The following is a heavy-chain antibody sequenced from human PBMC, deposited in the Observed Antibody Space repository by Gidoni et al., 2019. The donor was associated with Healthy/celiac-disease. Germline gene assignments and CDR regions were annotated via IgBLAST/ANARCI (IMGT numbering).Heavy chain of an antibody. CDR1: GDTCTSYA. V-gene: IGHV1-3*01. CDR2: IHAGNGNT. Sequence: VQRVQSGAEVKKHGATVKVSGKASGDTCTSYAMHWVRQAPGQRLEWMGWIHAGNGNTTYSQYFPSRLTLTSDTSASTAYMELRSLSSQDTAVSSCARGGEDWSGYPFDYWGQGTLVTVSS. J-gene: IGHJ4*02. CDR3: ARGGEDWSGYPFDY. D-gene: IGHD3-3*01.